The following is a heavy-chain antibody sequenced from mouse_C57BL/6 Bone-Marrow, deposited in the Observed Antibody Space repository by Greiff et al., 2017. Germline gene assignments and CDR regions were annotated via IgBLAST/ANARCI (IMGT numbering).Heavy chain of an antibody. CDR1: GFTFSDYG. CDR2: ISSGSSTI. V-gene: IGHV5-17*01. D-gene: IGHD6-1*01. Sequence: EVQLVESGGGLVKPGGSLKLSCAASGFTFSDYGMHWVRQAPEKGLEWVAYISSGSSTIYYADTVKGRFTISRDNAKNTRFLQMTSLRSEDTSMYYCARGGPLAYWGQGTLVTVSA. CDR3: ARGGPLAY. J-gene: IGHJ3*01.